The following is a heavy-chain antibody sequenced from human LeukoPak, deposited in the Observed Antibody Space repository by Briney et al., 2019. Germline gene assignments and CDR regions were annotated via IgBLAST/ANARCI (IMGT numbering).Heavy chain of an antibody. CDR1: GFTFSSYA. V-gene: IGHV3-66*01. CDR2: IYSGGST. J-gene: IGHJ4*02. Sequence: PGGSLRLSCAASGFTFSSYAMSWVRQAPGRGLEWVSVIYSGGSTYYADSVKGRFTISRDNSKNTLYLQMNSLRAEDTAVYYCARDSLSGYDALDYWGQGTLVTVSS. CDR3: ARDSLSGYDALDY. D-gene: IGHD5-12*01.